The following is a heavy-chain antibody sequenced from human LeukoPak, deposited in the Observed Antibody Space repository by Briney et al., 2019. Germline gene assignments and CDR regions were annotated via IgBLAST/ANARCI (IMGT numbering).Heavy chain of an antibody. CDR2: IWSDGSNE. V-gene: IGHV3-30*02. Sequence: GGSLRLSCAASGFNFNNYGFHWVRQAPGKGLEWLSIIWSDGSNEEYADSVKGRFAISRDNSKDTLYLQMNSLRAEDTAVYYCATPGAYCGGDCYSGLNYWGQGTLVTVSS. D-gene: IGHD2-21*02. J-gene: IGHJ4*02. CDR1: GFNFNNYG. CDR3: ATPGAYCGGDCYSGLNY.